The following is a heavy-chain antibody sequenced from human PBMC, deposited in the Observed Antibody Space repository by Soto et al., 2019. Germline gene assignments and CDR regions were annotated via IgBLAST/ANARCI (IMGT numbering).Heavy chain of an antibody. CDR3: ARDSVVPASSLSPNWFDP. CDR1: GFTFSSYA. V-gene: IGHV3-23*01. D-gene: IGHD2-2*01. Sequence: GGSLRLSCAASGFTFSSYAMSWVRQAPGKGLEWVSAISGSGGSTYYADSVKGRFTISRDNAKNSLYLQMNSLRAEDTAVYYCARDSVVPASSLSPNWFDPWGQGTLVTVSS. J-gene: IGHJ5*02. CDR2: ISGSGGST.